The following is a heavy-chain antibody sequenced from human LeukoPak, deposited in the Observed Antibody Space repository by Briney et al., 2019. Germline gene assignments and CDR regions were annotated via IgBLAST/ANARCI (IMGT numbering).Heavy chain of an antibody. CDR1: GFTFSSYW. D-gene: IGHD5-24*01. V-gene: IGHV3-74*01. CDR2: INSDGSST. J-gene: IGHJ4*02. CDR3: ASSPEDGPDY. Sequence: SGGSLRLSCAASGFTFSSYWMHWVRQAPGKGLVWVSRINSDGSSTNYADSVKGRFTISRDNAKNTLYLQMNSLRVEDTAVYYCASSPEDGPDYWGQGTLVTVSS.